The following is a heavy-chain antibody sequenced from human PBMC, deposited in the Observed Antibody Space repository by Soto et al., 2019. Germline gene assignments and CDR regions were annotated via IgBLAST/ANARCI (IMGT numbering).Heavy chain of an antibody. D-gene: IGHD3-22*01. Sequence: PGESLKISCKGSGYYFPSYWIGWVRQMPGKGLEWMGIIWPGDSDTRYSPSFQGQVTISADKSISTAYLQWSSLKASDTAMHYCARGRYDSSGYGAFDIWGQGTMVTVSS. CDR2: IWPGDSDT. CDR1: GYYFPSYW. CDR3: ARGRYDSSGYGAFDI. V-gene: IGHV5-51*01. J-gene: IGHJ3*02.